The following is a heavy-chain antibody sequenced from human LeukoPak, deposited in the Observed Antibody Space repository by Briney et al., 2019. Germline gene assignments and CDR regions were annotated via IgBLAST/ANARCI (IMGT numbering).Heavy chain of an antibody. V-gene: IGHV3-23*01. J-gene: IGHJ4*02. CDR1: GFTFSSYA. CDR3: AKDVGKWESLHFFDY. CDR2: ISGSGAST. D-gene: IGHD1-26*01. Sequence: GGSLRLSCAASGFTFSSYAMSWVRQAPGKGLEWVSGISGSGASTYYADSVTGRFTISRDNSRNTLYLQMNSLRGDDTAVYYCAKDVGKWESLHFFDYWGQGTLVTVSS.